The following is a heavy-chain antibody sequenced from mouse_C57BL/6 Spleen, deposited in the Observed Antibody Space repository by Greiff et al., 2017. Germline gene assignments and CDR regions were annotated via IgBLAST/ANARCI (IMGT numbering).Heavy chain of an antibody. Sequence: EVQLQQSVAELVRPGASVKLSCTASGFTIKNTYMPWVKQRPEQGLEWIGRIDPANGNTKYAPKFQGKATTTADTSSNTAYLQLSSLTSEDTAIYYCAQQGDGAYWGQGTLVTVSA. CDR1: GFTIKNTY. CDR2: IDPANGNT. J-gene: IGHJ3*01. CDR3: AQQGDGAY. V-gene: IGHV14-3*01. D-gene: IGHD3-3*01.